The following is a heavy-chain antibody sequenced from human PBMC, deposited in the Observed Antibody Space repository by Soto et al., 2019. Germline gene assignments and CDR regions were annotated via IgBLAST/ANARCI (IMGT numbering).Heavy chain of an antibody. CDR2: IKSKTDGGTT. CDR3: TTAVLTGYSTDAFDI. CDR1: GFTFSNAW. Sequence: GGSLRLSCAASGFTFSNAWMNWVRQAPGKGLEWVGRIKSKTDGGTTDYAAPVKGRFTISRDDSKNTLYLQMNSLKTEDTAVYYCTTAVLTGYSTDAFDIWGQGTMVTVSS. V-gene: IGHV3-15*07. J-gene: IGHJ3*02. D-gene: IGHD3-9*01.